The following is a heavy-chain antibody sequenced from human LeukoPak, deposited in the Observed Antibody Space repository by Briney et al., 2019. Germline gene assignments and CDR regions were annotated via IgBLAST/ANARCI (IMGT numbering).Heavy chain of an antibody. CDR1: GFTVSSNY. D-gene: IGHD5-18*01. J-gene: IGHJ4*02. Sequence: PGGSLRLSCAASGFTVSSNYMSWVRQAPGKGLEWVSFISSSSSYIYYADSLKGRFTISRDNAKNSLYLQMNSLRAEDTALYYCAKGMSGYSYGYYFDYWGQGTLVTVSS. CDR3: AKGMSGYSYGYYFDY. CDR2: ISSSSSYI. V-gene: IGHV3-21*04.